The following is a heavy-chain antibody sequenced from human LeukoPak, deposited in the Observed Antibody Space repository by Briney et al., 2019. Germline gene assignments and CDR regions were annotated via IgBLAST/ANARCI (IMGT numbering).Heavy chain of an antibody. D-gene: IGHD4-17*01. CDR2: TNPSGGST. V-gene: IGHV1-46*01. Sequence: GASVKVSCKASGYTFTSYYMHWVRQAPGQGLEWMGITNPSGGSTSYAQKFQGRVTMTRDTSTSTVYMELSSLRSEDTAVYYCAGDLGGVGTVTTSYYFDYWGQGTLVTVSS. CDR1: GYTFTSYY. CDR3: AGDLGGVGTVTTSYYFDY. J-gene: IGHJ4*02.